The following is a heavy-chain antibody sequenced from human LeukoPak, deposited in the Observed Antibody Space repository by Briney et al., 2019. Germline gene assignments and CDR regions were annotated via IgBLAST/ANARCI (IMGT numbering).Heavy chain of an antibody. CDR2: IYYSGST. D-gene: IGHD3-22*01. V-gene: IGHV4-59*01. J-gene: IGHJ5*02. Sequence: SETLSLTCTVSGGSINSYYWSWIRQPPGKGLEWIGYIYYSGSTNYNPSLKSRVTISVDTSKNQFSLRLSSVTAADTAVYYCARGVDSSGYQHKGFGPWGQGTLVTVSS. CDR3: ARGVDSSGYQHKGFGP. CDR1: GGSINSYY.